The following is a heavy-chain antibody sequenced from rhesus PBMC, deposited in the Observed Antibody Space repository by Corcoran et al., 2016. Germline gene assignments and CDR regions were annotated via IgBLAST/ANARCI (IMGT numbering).Heavy chain of an antibody. CDR2: MGGSGGDN. CDR1: GYSIRSGYG. Sequence: QGQLQESGPGLVKPSETLSLTCSVSGYSIRSGYGLSWIRLFPGKGLKWIGYMGGSGGDNKTNPSLRRRVTISKDTPKNQFSLTLTSVVAADTAVYYCVRHPEHANFEYRFPVWGAGVLVTVSS. D-gene: IGHD4-17*01. CDR3: VRHPEHANFEYRFPV. J-gene: IGHJ5-1*01. V-gene: IGHV4-127*01.